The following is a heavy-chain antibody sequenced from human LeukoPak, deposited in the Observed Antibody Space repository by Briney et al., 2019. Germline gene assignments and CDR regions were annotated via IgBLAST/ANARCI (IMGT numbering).Heavy chain of an antibody. Sequence: ASVKVSCKASGGTFSSYAISWVRQAPGQGLEWMGGIIPIFGTANYAQKFQGRVTITADESTSTAYMELSSLRSEDTAVYYCARGYCSSTSCYTVGEDYFGYWGQGTLVTVSS. J-gene: IGHJ4*02. CDR1: GGTFSSYA. D-gene: IGHD2-2*02. V-gene: IGHV1-69*13. CDR2: IIPIFGTA. CDR3: ARGYCSSTSCYTVGEDYFGY.